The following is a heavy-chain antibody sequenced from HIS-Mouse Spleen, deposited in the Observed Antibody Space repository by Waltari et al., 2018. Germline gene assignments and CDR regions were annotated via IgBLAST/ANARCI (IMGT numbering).Heavy chain of an antibody. CDR3: ARGMYSSSWLSPADDAFDI. D-gene: IGHD6-6*01. Sequence: QVQLVESGGGVVQPGRSLRLSCAASGFTFRSYAMHWVRQAPGKGSGWVAVNANDGGNKYYAASVKGRFTISRDNSKTTLYLQMNSLRAEDTAVYYCARGMYSSSWLSPADDAFDIWGQGTMVTVSS. V-gene: IGHV3-30-3*01. J-gene: IGHJ3*02. CDR2: NANDGGNK. CDR1: GFTFRSYA.